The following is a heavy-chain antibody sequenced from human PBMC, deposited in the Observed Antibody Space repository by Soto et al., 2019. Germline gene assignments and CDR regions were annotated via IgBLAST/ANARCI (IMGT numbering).Heavy chain of an antibody. V-gene: IGHV3-74*01. CDR1: GFTFTNYW. CDR2: IKIDGMTT. Sequence: EVQLLESGGGSVQPGGSLRLSCAASGFTFTNYWMHWVRQAPGKGLVWLSRIKIDGMTTYYAESVRGRFTISRDNAENSLYLQMNSLTAEDTAVYYCARGGYRAYWVDPWGQGTLVTVSS. CDR3: ARGGYRAYWVDP. J-gene: IGHJ5*02. D-gene: IGHD5-12*01.